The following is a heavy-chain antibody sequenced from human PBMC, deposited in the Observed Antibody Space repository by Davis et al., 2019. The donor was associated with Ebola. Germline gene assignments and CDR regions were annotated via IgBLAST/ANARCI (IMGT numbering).Heavy chain of an antibody. CDR3: ARGLRTVPAALTHYYYYMDV. D-gene: IGHD2-2*01. V-gene: IGHV4-39*07. CDR2: ILYRGTT. CDR1: GGSISSSTYY. Sequence: SETLSLTCTVSGGSISSSTYYWGWIRQPPGSGLEWIGSILYRGTTYYNPSLKSRVTISVDTSKNQFSLKLSSVTAADTAVYYCARGLRTVPAALTHYYYYMDVWGKGTTVTVSS. J-gene: IGHJ6*03.